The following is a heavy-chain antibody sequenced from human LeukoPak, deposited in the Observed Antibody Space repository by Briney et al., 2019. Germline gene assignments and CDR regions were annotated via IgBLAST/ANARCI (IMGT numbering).Heavy chain of an antibody. V-gene: IGHV4-4*09. J-gene: IGHJ3*02. CDR1: GGSISSYY. CDR2: IYTSGST. CDR3: ARHLRGSSILGAFDI. D-gene: IGHD1-26*01. Sequence: SETLSFTCTVSGGSISSYYWSWIRQPPGKGLEWIGYIYTSGSTNYNPSLKSRVTISVDTSKNQFSLKLSSVTAADTAVYYCARHLRGSSILGAFDIWGQGTMVTVSS.